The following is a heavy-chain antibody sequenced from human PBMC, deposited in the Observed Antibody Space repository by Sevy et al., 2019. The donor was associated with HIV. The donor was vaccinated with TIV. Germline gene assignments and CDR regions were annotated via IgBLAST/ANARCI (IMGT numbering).Heavy chain of an antibody. D-gene: IGHD6-19*01. J-gene: IGHJ4*02. V-gene: IGHV4-61*01. CDR1: GGSVSSGSYY. CDR2: IYYSGST. CDR3: ARDSSGWYRRIDY. Sequence: SETLSLTCTVSGGSVSSGSYYWSWIRQPPGKGLEWIGYIYYSGSTNYNPSLKSRVTISVDTSKNQFSLKLSSVTAADTAVYYCARDSSGWYRRIDYWGQRTLVTVSS.